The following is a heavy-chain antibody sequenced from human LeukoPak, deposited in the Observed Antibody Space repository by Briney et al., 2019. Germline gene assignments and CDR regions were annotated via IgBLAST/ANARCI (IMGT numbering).Heavy chain of an antibody. D-gene: IGHD4-17*01. CDR2: INPNSGDT. CDR1: EYTFTAYY. CDR3: ARTVTTSSYYFDY. Sequence: ASVKVSCKASEYTFTAYYVHWVRQAPGQGLEWMGWINPNSGDTNFAQNFQGRVTMTTDTSTSTAYMDLRSLRSDDTALYYCARTVTTSSYYFDYWGQGTLVTVSS. J-gene: IGHJ4*02. V-gene: IGHV1-2*02.